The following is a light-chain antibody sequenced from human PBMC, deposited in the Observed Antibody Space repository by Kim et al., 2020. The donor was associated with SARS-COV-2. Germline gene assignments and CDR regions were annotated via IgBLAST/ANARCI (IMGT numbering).Light chain of an antibody. CDR1: QSVSSS. V-gene: IGKV3-15*01. CDR3: QQYINWPLT. J-gene: IGKJ4*01. Sequence: SPGERATLSCRASQSVSSSLAWYQQKPGQAPRLLIYGASTRATDIPARFSGSGSGTEFTLIISSLQSEDFAVYYCQQYINWPLTFGGGTKVDIK. CDR2: GAS.